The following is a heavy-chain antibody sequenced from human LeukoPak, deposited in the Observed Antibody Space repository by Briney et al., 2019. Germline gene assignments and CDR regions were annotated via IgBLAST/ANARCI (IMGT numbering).Heavy chain of an antibody. CDR2: INPNSGGT. Sequence: ASVKVSCKASGYTFTGDYVHWVRQAPGQGLEWMGWINPNSGGTNYAQKFQGRVTMTRDTSINTAYMELSRLTSDDTAVYYCARATYYYDSSGYWHFDYWGQGTLVTVSS. CDR1: GYTFTGDY. CDR3: ARATYYYDSSGYWHFDY. V-gene: IGHV1-2*02. D-gene: IGHD3-22*01. J-gene: IGHJ4*02.